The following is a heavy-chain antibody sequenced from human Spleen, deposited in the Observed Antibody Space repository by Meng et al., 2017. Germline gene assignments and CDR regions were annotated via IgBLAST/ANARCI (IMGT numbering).Heavy chain of an antibody. Sequence: GGSLRLSCAASGSSVSSYAMSWVRHAPGKGLEWVSALSSGGFTTYYADSVKGRFTISRDNSKNTLYLKMNSLRAEDTTVYYCAKDPVSPMPYNWFDPWGQGTLVTVSS. CDR3: AKDPVSPMPYNWFDP. CDR2: LSSGGFTT. J-gene: IGHJ5*02. D-gene: IGHD2-2*01. CDR1: GSSVSSYA. V-gene: IGHV3-23*01.